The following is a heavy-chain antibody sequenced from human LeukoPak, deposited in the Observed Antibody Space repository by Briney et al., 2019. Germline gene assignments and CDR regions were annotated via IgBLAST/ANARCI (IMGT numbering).Heavy chain of an antibody. CDR3: ARDSRYCSGGSCSPSNWFDP. V-gene: IGHV3-21*01. J-gene: IGHJ5*02. Sequence: GGSLRLSCAASGFTFSSYAMSWVRQAPGKGLEWVSSISSSSSYIYYADSVKGRFTISRDNAKNSLYLQMNSLRAEDTAVYYCARDSRYCSGGSCSPSNWFDPWGQGTLVTVSS. CDR1: GFTFSSYA. D-gene: IGHD2-15*01. CDR2: ISSSSSYI.